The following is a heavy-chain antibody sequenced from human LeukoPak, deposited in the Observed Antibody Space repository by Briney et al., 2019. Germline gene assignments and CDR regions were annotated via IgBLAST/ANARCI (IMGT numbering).Heavy chain of an antibody. J-gene: IGHJ3*02. D-gene: IGHD3-9*01. CDR3: AKDMGYFDWLSAFDI. CDR1: GFTFDDYA. CDR2: ISWNSGSI. Sequence: GGSLRLSCAASGFTFDDYAMPWVRQAPGKGLEWVSGISWNSGSIGYADSVKGRFTISRDNAKNSLYLQMNSLRAEDTALYYCAKDMGYFDWLSAFDIWGQGTMVIVSS. V-gene: IGHV3-9*01.